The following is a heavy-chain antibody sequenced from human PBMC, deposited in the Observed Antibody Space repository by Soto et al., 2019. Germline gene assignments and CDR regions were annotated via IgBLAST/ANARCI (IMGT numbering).Heavy chain of an antibody. CDR2: INSDGSAT. V-gene: IGHV3-74*01. Sequence: EVQLVESGGGLVQPGGSLRLSCATSGFTFKSYWMHWVRQAPGKGLVWVSGINSDGSATIYADSVKGRFTISRDNAKNTLYLQMSSLRAEGTAVYFCASPRPPGGPTCDDSPDFGGQGTLVTVSS. J-gene: IGHJ4*02. CDR3: ASPRPPGGPTCDDSPDF. CDR1: GFTFKSYW. D-gene: IGHD2-15*01.